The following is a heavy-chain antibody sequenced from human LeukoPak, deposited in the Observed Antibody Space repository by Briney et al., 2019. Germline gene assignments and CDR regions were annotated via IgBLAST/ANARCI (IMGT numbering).Heavy chain of an antibody. CDR3: ALGCSSTSCPTEDYYYYGMDV. CDR1: GGTFSSYA. V-gene: IGHV1-69*13. J-gene: IGHJ6*02. CDR2: IIPIFGTA. Sequence: VASVKVSCKASGGTFSSYAISWVRQAPGQGLEWMGGIIPIFGTANYAQKFQGRVTITADESTSTAYMELSSLRSEDTAVYYCALGCSSTSCPTEDYYYYGMDVWGQGTTVTVSS. D-gene: IGHD2-2*01.